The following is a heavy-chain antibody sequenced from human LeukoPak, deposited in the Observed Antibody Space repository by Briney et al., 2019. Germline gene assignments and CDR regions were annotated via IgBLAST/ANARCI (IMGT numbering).Heavy chain of an antibody. D-gene: IGHD2-21*02. V-gene: IGHV3-9*01. CDR3: AKDREPLVVVTAIGH. CDR2: ISWNSGSI. J-gene: IGHJ4*02. CDR1: GFTFDDYA. Sequence: GGSLRLSCAASGFTFDDYAMHWVRQAPGKGLEWVSGISWNSGSIGYADSVKGRFTISRDNAKNSLYLQMNSLRAEDTALYYCAKDREPLVVVTAIGHWGRGTLVTVSS.